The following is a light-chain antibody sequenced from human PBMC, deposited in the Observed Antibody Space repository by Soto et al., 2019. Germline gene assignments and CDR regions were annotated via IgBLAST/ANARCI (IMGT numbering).Light chain of an antibody. Sequence: ETVLTQSPGTLSLSPGERATLSCRASQSVSSDLAWYHQKPGQAPRLLIYGASTRATGIPARFSGSGSGTDFTLTISRLEPEDFAVYYCQQYGSSGTFGQGTKVDIK. J-gene: IGKJ1*01. CDR3: QQYGSSGT. CDR2: GAS. CDR1: QSVSSD. V-gene: IGKV3-20*01.